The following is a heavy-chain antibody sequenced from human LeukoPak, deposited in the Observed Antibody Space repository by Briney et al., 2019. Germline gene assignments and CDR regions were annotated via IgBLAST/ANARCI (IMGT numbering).Heavy chain of an antibody. Sequence: PGGSLRLSCAASGFTFSSYAMHWVRQAPGKGLEWVAVISYDGSNKYYADSVKGRFTISRDNSKNTLYLQMNSLRAEDTAVYYCARGLPLLHYYGSGSYYNLHYYGMDVWGQGTTVTVSS. J-gene: IGHJ6*02. D-gene: IGHD3-10*01. V-gene: IGHV3-30*04. CDR1: GFTFSSYA. CDR2: ISYDGSNK. CDR3: ARGLPLLHYYGSGSYYNLHYYGMDV.